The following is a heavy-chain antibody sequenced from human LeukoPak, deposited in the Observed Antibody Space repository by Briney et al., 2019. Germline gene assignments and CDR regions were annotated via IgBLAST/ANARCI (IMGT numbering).Heavy chain of an antibody. J-gene: IGHJ4*02. CDR1: GFTLSTYG. V-gene: IGHV3-33*08. CDR3: ARDPLGTRPGFDY. Sequence: GGSLRLSCAASGFTLSTYGMHWVRQAPGKGLEWVAVIWYDGSNKYYADSVKGRFTISRDNSKNTLYLQMNSLRAEDTAVYYCARDPLGTRPGFDYWGQGTLVTVSS. D-gene: IGHD1-1*01. CDR2: IWYDGSNK.